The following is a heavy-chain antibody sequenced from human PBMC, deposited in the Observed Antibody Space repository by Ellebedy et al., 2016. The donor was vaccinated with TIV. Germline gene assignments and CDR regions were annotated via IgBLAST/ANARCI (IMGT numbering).Heavy chain of an antibody. J-gene: IGHJ6*03. CDR3: GRARHSSAPGPYFDYMDV. Sequence: ASVKVSXKASGYTFTSYDINWVRQATGQGLECMGWINPNSGNTGYTQKFQGRVTMTRDTSINTAYMELSSLTSEDTAVYYCGRARHSSAPGPYFDYMDVWGKGTTVTVSS. CDR2: INPNSGNT. D-gene: IGHD6-25*01. CDR1: GYTFTSYD. V-gene: IGHV1-8*02.